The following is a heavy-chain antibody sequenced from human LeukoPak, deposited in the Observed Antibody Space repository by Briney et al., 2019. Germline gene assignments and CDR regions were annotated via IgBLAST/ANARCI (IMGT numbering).Heavy chain of an antibody. Sequence: SETLSLTCTVSGGSLSSYYWSWIRQPPGKGLEWIGYIYYSGSTNYNPSLKSRVTISVDTSKNQFSLKLSSVTAADTAVYYCARESRRRTYYYDSSGSNWFDPWGQGTLVTVSS. J-gene: IGHJ5*02. CDR1: GGSLSSYY. V-gene: IGHV4-59*01. CDR2: IYYSGST. D-gene: IGHD3-22*01. CDR3: ARESRRRTYYYDSSGSNWFDP.